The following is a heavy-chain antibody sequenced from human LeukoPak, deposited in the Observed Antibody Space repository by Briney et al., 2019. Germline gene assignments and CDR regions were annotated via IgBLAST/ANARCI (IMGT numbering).Heavy chain of an antibody. J-gene: IGHJ4*02. Sequence: GGSLRLSCAASGFTFSSYSMNWVRQAPGKGLEWVSSISSSSSYIYYADSVKGRFTISRDNAKNFLYLQMNSLRAEDTALYYCARSVSSSWIMPFDYWGQGTLVTVSS. V-gene: IGHV3-21*04. D-gene: IGHD2-2*01. CDR2: ISSSSSYI. CDR1: GFTFSSYS. CDR3: ARSVSSSWIMPFDY.